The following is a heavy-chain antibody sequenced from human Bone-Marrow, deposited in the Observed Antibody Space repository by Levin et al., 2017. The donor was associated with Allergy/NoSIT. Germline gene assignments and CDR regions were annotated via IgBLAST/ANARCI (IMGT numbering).Heavy chain of an antibody. J-gene: IGHJ4*02. CDR3: KGQFGEFSHFDY. CDR1: GFTFTSYW. CDR2: IYPGDSDT. V-gene: IGHV5-51*01. Sequence: TVSCKGSGFTFTSYWIGWVRQRPGKGLEWMGMIYPGDSDTRYSPSFQGHVTISADKSITTVYLQWTSLKASDTAMYYCKGQFGEFSHFDYWGQETLVTVSS. D-gene: IGHD3-10*01.